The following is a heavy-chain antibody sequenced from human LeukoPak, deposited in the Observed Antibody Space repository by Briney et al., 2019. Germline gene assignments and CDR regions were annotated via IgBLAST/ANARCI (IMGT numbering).Heavy chain of an antibody. CDR1: GFTFSSYA. D-gene: IGHD2-15*01. CDR3: ARDWSIVVPAYYFDY. CDR2: ISYDGSNK. Sequence: GRSLRLSCAASGFTFSSYAMHWVHQAPGKGLEWVAVISYDGSNKYYADSVKGRFTISRDNSKNTLYLQMNSLRAEDTAVYYCARDWSIVVPAYYFDYWGQGTLVTVSS. V-gene: IGHV3-30*01. J-gene: IGHJ4*02.